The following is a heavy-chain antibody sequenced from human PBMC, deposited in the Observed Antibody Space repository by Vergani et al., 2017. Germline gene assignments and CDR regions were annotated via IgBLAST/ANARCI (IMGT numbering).Heavy chain of an antibody. CDR1: GSTFSSYA. CDR2: ISRSSSTI. J-gene: IGHJ4*02. V-gene: IGHV3-48*01. Sequence: EVQLVESGGGLVQPGGSLRLSCAASGSTFSSYAMNWVRQAPGKGLEWVSYISRSSSTIYYADSVTGRFTISRDNAKNSLHLQMNNLRAEDTAVYYCARQSRDVFCTNGVCPLGYWGQGALVTVSS. CDR3: ARQSRDVFCTNGVCPLGY. D-gene: IGHD2-8*01.